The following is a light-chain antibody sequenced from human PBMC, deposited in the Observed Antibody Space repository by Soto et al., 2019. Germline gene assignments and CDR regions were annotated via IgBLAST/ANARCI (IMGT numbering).Light chain of an antibody. Sequence: QSVLTQSPSASASLGASVKLTCTLSSRHSSYAIAWHQQQPEKGPRYLMKLNSDGSHTKGDGIPDRFSGSSSGAERYLTISSLQSEDEADYYCQTWGTGINWVFGGGTKVTVL. CDR1: SRHSSYA. CDR2: LNSDGSH. J-gene: IGLJ3*02. CDR3: QTWGTGINWV. V-gene: IGLV4-69*01.